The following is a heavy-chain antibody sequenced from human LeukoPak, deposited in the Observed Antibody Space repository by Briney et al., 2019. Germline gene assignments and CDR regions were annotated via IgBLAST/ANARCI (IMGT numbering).Heavy chain of an antibody. Sequence: GGSLRLSCVVSGITVSNYDLSWVRQAPGQGLEWVSVIYSGGSTYYADSVKGRFTISRHNSKNTLYLQMNSLRAEDTAVYYCARDSLSEGFDPWGQGTLVTVSS. J-gene: IGHJ5*02. V-gene: IGHV3-53*04. D-gene: IGHD5/OR15-5a*01. CDR1: GITVSNYD. CDR2: IYSGGST. CDR3: ARDSLSEGFDP.